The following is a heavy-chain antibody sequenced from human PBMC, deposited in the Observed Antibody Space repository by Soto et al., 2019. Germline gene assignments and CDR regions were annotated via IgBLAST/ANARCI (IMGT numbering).Heavy chain of an antibody. J-gene: IGHJ4*02. CDR2: ISSTTNYI. CDR1: GFTFSRYS. Sequence: EVQLVESGGGLVRPGGSLRLSCAASGFTFSRYSMNWVRQAPGKGLEWVSSISSTTNYIYYADSMKGRFTVSRDNAKNSVYLDMNSLSAEDTAVYYCARESEDLASNFDYWGQGTLVTVFS. CDR3: ARESEDLASNFDY. V-gene: IGHV3-21*01.